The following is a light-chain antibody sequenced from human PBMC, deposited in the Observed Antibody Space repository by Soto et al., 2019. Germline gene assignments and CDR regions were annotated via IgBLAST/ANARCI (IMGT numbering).Light chain of an antibody. J-gene: IGKJ1*01. Sequence: EIVLTQSPGTLSLSPGERATLSCRASQSVRSSYLAWYQQKPGQAPRLLIYGASTRATGFPDRFSGSGSGTDFTLTISRLEPEDFAVYYCQQYGSSPTFGQGTKVEIK. V-gene: IGKV3-20*01. CDR1: QSVRSSY. CDR3: QQYGSSPT. CDR2: GAS.